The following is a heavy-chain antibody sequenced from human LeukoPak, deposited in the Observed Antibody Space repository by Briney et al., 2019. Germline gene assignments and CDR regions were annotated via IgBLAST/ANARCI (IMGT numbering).Heavy chain of an antibody. CDR1: GFTFSSYS. V-gene: IGHV3-21*01. Sequence: GGSLRLSCAASGFTFSSYSMNWVRQAPGKGLEWVSSISSSSSYIYYADSVKGRFTISRDNAKNSLYLQMNSLRAEDTAVYYCARDSKAYCGGDCYSDYWGQGTLVTVSS. CDR2: ISSSSSYI. CDR3: ARDSKAYCGGDCYSDY. D-gene: IGHD2-21*02. J-gene: IGHJ4*02.